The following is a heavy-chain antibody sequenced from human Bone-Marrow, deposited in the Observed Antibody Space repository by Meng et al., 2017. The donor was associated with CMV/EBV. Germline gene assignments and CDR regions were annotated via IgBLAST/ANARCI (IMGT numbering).Heavy chain of an antibody. CDR3: ARASNEFTSDAFDI. V-gene: IGHV1-46*01. J-gene: IGHJ3*02. D-gene: IGHD1-1*01. CDR1: GYTFTSYD. Sequence: ASVKVSCKASGYTFTSYDINWVRQAPGQGLEWMGIINPSGGSTSYAQKFQGRVTMTRDTSTSTVYMELSSLRSEDTAVYYCARASNEFTSDAFDIWGQGTMVTVSS. CDR2: INPSGGST.